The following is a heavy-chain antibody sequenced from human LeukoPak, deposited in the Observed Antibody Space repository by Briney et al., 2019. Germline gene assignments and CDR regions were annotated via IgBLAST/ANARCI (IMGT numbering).Heavy chain of an antibody. Sequence: SENLSLTCTVSGGSISSSSYYWGWIRQPPGKGLEWIGSIYYSGSTYYNPSLKSRVTISVDTSKNQFSLKLSSVTAADTAVYYCARQWVRLWFGERRDYWGQGTLVTVSS. J-gene: IGHJ4*02. CDR3: ARQWVRLWFGERRDY. CDR2: IYYSGST. D-gene: IGHD3-10*01. CDR1: GGSISSSSYY. V-gene: IGHV4-39*01.